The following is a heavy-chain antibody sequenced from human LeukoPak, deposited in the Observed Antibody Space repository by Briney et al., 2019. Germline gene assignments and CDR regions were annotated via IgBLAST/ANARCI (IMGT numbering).Heavy chain of an antibody. D-gene: IGHD3-22*01. J-gene: IGHJ5*02. Sequence: PSETLSLTCTVSGGSISSGDYYWSWIRQPPGKGLEWIGYMYYSASTYYNPSLKSRATISVDTSKNQFSLKLSSVTAADTAVYYCARPYYYDSRIDPWGQGTLVTVSS. CDR3: ARPYYYDSRIDP. CDR2: MYYSAST. V-gene: IGHV4-30-4*01. CDR1: GGSISSGDYY.